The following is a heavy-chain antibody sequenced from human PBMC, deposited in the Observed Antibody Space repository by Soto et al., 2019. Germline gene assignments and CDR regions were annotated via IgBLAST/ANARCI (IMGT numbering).Heavy chain of an antibody. CDR2: IYYSGST. CDR1: GGSISTRGYY. Sequence: TLTLTCTVSGGSISTRGYYGSWIRQHPGKGLEWIGYIYYSGSTYYNPSLKSRVTLSVDTSKNQFSLKLISVTAADTAVYYCARVGEIIGDYWGQGTLVTVSS. CDR3: ARVGEIIGDY. J-gene: IGHJ4*02. D-gene: IGHD3-10*01. V-gene: IGHV4-31*03.